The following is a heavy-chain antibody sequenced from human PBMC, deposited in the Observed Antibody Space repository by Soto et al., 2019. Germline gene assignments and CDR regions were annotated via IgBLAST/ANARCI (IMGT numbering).Heavy chain of an antibody. D-gene: IGHD4-17*01. CDR2: FSGTGGYT. CDR1: GFTLSSYA. V-gene: IGHV3-23*01. Sequence: SLRLSCAASGFTLSSYAMSWVRQAPGKGLEWVSTFSGTGGYTYYADSVKGRFTISRDDSKNTLFLHMNSLRAADTAVYYCARGQRALITYGPFDPWGQGTLVTVSS. J-gene: IGHJ5*02. CDR3: ARGQRALITYGPFDP.